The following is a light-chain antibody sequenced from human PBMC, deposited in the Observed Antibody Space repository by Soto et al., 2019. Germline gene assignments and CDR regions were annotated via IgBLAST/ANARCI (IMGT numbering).Light chain of an antibody. Sequence: DIVMTQSPDSLAVSLGERATINCKSSQSVLYSSNNKNYLAWYQQKPGQPTKLLIYLASTRASGVPDRFSGSGSGTDFTLTISSLQDEDVAIYYWQQYYRNPKEGSYTFGHGTKLEIK. CDR3: QQYYRNPKEGSYT. J-gene: IGKJ2*01. CDR1: QSVLYSSNNKNY. V-gene: IGKV4-1*01. CDR2: LAS.